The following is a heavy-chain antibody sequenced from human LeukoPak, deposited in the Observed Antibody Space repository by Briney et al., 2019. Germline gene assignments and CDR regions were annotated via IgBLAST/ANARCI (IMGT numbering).Heavy chain of an antibody. J-gene: IGHJ6*03. Sequence: SETLSLTCTVSGVSINGHYWSWIRQPPGKGLEWIGFIYDNESANYKSSLESRVTMTVDTSKNQVSLKLNSVTAADTAVYYCAGVLQNYYHLDVWGEGTTVTVSS. V-gene: IGHV4-59*11. CDR3: AGVLQNYYHLDV. CDR2: IYDNESA. D-gene: IGHD3-3*01. CDR1: GVSINGHY.